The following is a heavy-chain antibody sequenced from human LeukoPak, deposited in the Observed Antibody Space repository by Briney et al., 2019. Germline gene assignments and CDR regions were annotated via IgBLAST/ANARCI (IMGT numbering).Heavy chain of an antibody. V-gene: IGHV3-23*01. CDR1: GFTFSSYA. CDR2: ISGSGGST. J-gene: IGHJ4*02. D-gene: IGHD4-17*01. Sequence: TGGSLRLSCAAPGFTFSSYAMSWVRQAPGKGLEWVSAISGSGGSTYYADSVKGRFTISRDNSKNTLYLQMNSLRAEDTAVYYCAKDMTTVTALGYFDYWGQGTLVTVSS. CDR3: AKDMTTVTALGYFDY.